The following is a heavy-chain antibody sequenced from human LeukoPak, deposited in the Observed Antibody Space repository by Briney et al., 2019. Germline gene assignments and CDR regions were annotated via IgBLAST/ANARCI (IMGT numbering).Heavy chain of an antibody. D-gene: IGHD1-14*01. CDR1: GFTFSRYV. V-gene: IGHV3-33*08. CDR2: IAYDGSRA. J-gene: IGHJ4*02. Sequence: GGSLRLSCSASGFTFSRYVMMWVRQTPGKGLEWVAVIAYDGSRAFYADSVKGRFTISRDNSKNTMSVQMDDLRAEDTAVYYCTRYNNDHFDYWGQGTLVTVSS. CDR3: TRYNNDHFDY.